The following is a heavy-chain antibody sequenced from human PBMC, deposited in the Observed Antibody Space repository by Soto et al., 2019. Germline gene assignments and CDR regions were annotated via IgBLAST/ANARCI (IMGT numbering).Heavy chain of an antibody. D-gene: IGHD3-9*01. CDR1: GFTFSSYA. CDR3: GKVKVPDILAGYSYLEDYFYY. J-gene: IGHJ4*02. V-gene: IGHV3-23*01. CDR2: ISGSGGST. Sequence: EVQLLESGGGLVQPGGSLRLSCAASGFTFSSYAMSWVRQAPGKGLEWVSAISGSGGSTYYADSVKGRFTISRDNSKNTLDLQMNRLGAEDQAVCYCGKVKVPDILAGYSYLEDYFYYWGQGTLVTVSS.